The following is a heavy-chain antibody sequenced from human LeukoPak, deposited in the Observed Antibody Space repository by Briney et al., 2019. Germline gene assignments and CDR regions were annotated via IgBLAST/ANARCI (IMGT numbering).Heavy chain of an antibody. CDR1: AFTFNTYW. V-gene: IGHV3-53*01. J-gene: IGHJ4*02. D-gene: IGHD7-27*01. CDR3: AGANWVD. Sequence: GGSLRLSCAASAFTFNTYWMHWVRQVPGKGLEWVSVIYSGGSTYYADSVKGRFTISRDNSKNTLYLQMNSLRAKDTAVYYCAGANWVDWGQGTLVTVSS. CDR2: IYSGGST.